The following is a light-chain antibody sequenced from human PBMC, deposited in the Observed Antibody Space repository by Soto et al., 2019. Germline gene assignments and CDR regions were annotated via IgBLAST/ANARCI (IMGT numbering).Light chain of an antibody. V-gene: IGKV3-15*01. CDR2: TTS. CDR3: QQYNTWPRT. Sequence: EIVLTQSPGTLSLSPGERATLSCRASQTVGSNLAWYQQTPGQAPRLLIYTTSSRAAGVPARFSGSGSGTEFTLTIDSLQSEDFVLYYCQQYNTWPRTFGQGTRVEIK. CDR1: QTVGSN. J-gene: IGKJ1*01.